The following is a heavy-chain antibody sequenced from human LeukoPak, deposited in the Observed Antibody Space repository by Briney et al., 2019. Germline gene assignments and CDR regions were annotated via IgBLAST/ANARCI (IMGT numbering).Heavy chain of an antibody. Sequence: SETLSLTCAVSGGSISSSNWWSWVRQPPGKGLEWIGEIYHSGSTNYNPSLKSRVTISVDKSKNQFSLKLSSVTAADTAVYYCARDSTVVTTNDAFDIWGQGTMGTVSS. J-gene: IGHJ3*02. CDR2: IYHSGST. CDR1: GGSISSSNW. V-gene: IGHV4-4*02. CDR3: ARDSTVVTTNDAFDI. D-gene: IGHD4-23*01.